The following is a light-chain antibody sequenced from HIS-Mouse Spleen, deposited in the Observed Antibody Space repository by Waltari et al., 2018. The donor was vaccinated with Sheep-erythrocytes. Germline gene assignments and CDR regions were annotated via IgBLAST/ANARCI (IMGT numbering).Light chain of an antibody. J-gene: IGLJ2*01. CDR3: QAWDSSSVV. CDR2: QDS. V-gene: IGLV3-1*01. Sequence: SYELTQPPSVSVSPGQTASITCSGDKLGDKYACWYQQKPGQSPVLVIYQDSKRPSGIDERFSGANSGNTDTLTISGTQAMDEADYYCQAWDSSSVVFGGGTKLTVL. CDR1: KLGDKY.